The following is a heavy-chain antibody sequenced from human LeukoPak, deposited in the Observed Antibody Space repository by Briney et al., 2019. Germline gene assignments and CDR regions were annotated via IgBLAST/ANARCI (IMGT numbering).Heavy chain of an antibody. CDR3: ATIAAAGRLGYYYYYYMDV. D-gene: IGHD6-13*01. CDR1: GGSINSSNW. Sequence: SGTLSLTCAVSGGSINSSNWWSWDRQPPGKGLEWIGEIYHSGSTNYNPSLKSRVTISVDKSKNQFSLKLSSVTAADTAVYYCATIAAAGRLGYYYYYYMDVWGKGTTVTVSS. V-gene: IGHV4-4*02. J-gene: IGHJ6*03. CDR2: IYHSGST.